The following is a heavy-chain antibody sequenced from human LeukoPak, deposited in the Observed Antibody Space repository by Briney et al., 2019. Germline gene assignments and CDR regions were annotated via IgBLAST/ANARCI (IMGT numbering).Heavy chain of an antibody. CDR1: GFTFDDYT. CDR3: AKAVDTAMVLYYYGMDV. J-gene: IGHJ6*02. Sequence: PGGSLRLSCAASGFTFDDYTMPWVRQAPGKGLEWVSLISWDGGSTYYADSVKGRFTISRDNSKNSLYLQMNSLRTEDTAMYYCAKAVDTAMVLYYYGMDVWGQGTTVTVSS. CDR2: ISWDGGST. V-gene: IGHV3-43*01. D-gene: IGHD5-18*01.